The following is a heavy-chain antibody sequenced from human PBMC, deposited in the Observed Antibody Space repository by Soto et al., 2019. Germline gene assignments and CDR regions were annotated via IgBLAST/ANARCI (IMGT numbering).Heavy chain of an antibody. V-gene: IGHV4-34*01. CDR2: INHSGST. J-gene: IGHJ4*02. CDR1: GGSFSGYY. Sequence: SETLSLTCAVYGGSFSGYYWSWIRQPPGKGLEWIGEINHSGSTNYNPSLKSRVTISVDTSKNQFSLKLSSVTAADTAVYYCARGINDIADYWGQGTLVTVSS. CDR3: ARGINDIADY. D-gene: IGHD2-8*01.